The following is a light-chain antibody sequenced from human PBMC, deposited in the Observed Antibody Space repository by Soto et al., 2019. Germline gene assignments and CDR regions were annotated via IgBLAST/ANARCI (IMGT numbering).Light chain of an antibody. Sequence: LAQPASASGSPGQSITISCTGTSSDVGGYNYVSWYQQHPGKAPKFMIYDVSNRPSGVSNRFSGSKSGNTASLTISGLQAEDEADYYCCSYTTSNTRQIVFGTGTKVTV. CDR3: CSYTTSNTRQIV. J-gene: IGLJ1*01. CDR1: SSDVGGYNY. CDR2: DVS. V-gene: IGLV2-14*01.